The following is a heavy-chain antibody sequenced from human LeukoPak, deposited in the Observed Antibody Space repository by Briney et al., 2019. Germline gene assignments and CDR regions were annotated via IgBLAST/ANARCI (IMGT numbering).Heavy chain of an antibody. Sequence: SETLSLTCAVYGGSFSGYYWSWIRQPPGKGLEWIGEINHSGSTNYNPSLKSRVTISVDTSKNQFSLKLSSVTAAGTAVYYCARGPHTGVNYYDSSGYYYWGQGTLVTVSS. V-gene: IGHV4-34*01. CDR3: ARGPHTGVNYYDSSGYYY. J-gene: IGHJ4*02. CDR1: GGSFSGYY. CDR2: INHSGST. D-gene: IGHD3-22*01.